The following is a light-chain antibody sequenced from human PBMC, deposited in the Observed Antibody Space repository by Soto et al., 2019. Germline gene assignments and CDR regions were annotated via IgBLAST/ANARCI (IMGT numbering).Light chain of an antibody. V-gene: IGKV3-20*01. CDR1: QSVSSSY. J-gene: IGKJ1*01. CDR2: GAS. Sequence: EIVLTQSPGTLSLSPGERATLSCRASQSVSSSYLAWYHQKPGQAPRRLIYGASSRATGIPDRFSGSGSGTDFTLTISRLEPEDFAVYDCQQYGSSHSFGQGTKVEIK. CDR3: QQYGSSHS.